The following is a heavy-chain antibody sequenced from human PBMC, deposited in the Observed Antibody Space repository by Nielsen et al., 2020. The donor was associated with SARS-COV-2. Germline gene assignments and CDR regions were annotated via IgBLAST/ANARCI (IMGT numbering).Heavy chain of an antibody. CDR2: IASSDKTT. D-gene: IGHD3-10*01. Sequence: GESLKISCAASGFTFSDYYMSWIRQAPGKGLEWVSYIASSDKTTYYADSVKGRFTVSRDNAKNSLYLQMSSLRDEDTAVYYCARGMYGMGSYVFDYWGQGTLVTVSS. V-gene: IGHV3-11*04. J-gene: IGHJ4*02. CDR1: GFTFSDYY. CDR3: ARGMYGMGSYVFDY.